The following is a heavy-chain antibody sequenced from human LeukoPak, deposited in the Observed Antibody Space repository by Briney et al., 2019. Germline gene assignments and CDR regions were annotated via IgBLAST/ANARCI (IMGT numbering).Heavy chain of an antibody. CDR3: ARGNWYLDY. Sequence: SGTLSLTCTVSGGSISNYYWSWIRQPPGKGLEWIGYIYYSGSINYNPSLKSRVTISVDTSKNQFSLKVSSVTAADTAVYYCARGNWYLDYWGQGTLVTVSS. V-gene: IGHV4-59*01. CDR2: IYYSGSI. J-gene: IGHJ4*02. D-gene: IGHD1-1*01. CDR1: GGSISNYY.